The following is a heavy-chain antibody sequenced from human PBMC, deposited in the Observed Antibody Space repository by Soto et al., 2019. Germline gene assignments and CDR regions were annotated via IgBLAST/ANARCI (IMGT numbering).Heavy chain of an antibody. CDR3: ARTLVCSGCVNWFDP. V-gene: IGHV4-39*01. Sequence: QLQLQESGPGLVKPSETLSLTCTVSGDSVSSSSYYWGWIRQPPGKGLECIGNFYYSGSTYYNPSLKSRVTISVDTSKNQFSLKLSSLTAADTAVYYCARTLVCSGCVNWFDPWGQGTLVTVSS. D-gene: IGHD6-19*01. CDR2: FYYSGST. J-gene: IGHJ5*02. CDR1: GDSVSSSSYY.